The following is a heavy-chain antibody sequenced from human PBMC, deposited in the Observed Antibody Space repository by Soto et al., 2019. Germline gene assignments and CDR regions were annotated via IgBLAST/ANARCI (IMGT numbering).Heavy chain of an antibody. V-gene: IGHV1-18*01. Sequence: QVQLVQSGAEVKKPGASVKVSCKASGYTFTSYGISWVRQAPGQGLEWMGWISAYNGNTNYAQKLQGRVTMTTDTSTRTAYRELWSLRSDDTAVYYCAREIGEWELPSTYYFDYWGQGTVVTVS. CDR2: ISAYNGNT. CDR1: GYTFTSYG. J-gene: IGHJ4*02. D-gene: IGHD1-26*01. CDR3: AREIGEWELPSTYYFDY.